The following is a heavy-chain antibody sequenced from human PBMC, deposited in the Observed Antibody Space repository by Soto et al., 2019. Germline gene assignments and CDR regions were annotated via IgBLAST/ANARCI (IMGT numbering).Heavy chain of an antibody. CDR1: GFTVSSNY. J-gene: IGHJ6*02. Sequence: EVQLVESGGGLVQPGGSLRLSCAASGFTVSSNYMSWVRQAPGKGLEWVSVIYSGGSTYYADSVKGRFTISRDNSKNTLYLQMNSLRAEDTAVYYCARAPEMWLQQDHPNYGMDVWGQGTTVTVSS. CDR2: IYSGGST. V-gene: IGHV3-66*01. D-gene: IGHD5-12*01. CDR3: ARAPEMWLQQDHPNYGMDV.